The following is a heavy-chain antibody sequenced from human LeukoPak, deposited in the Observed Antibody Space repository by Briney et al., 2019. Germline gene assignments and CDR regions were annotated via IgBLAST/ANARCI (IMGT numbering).Heavy chain of an antibody. CDR2: VYTTGST. CDR1: GGPISSYY. CDR3: ARNSGAAADL. D-gene: IGHD6-13*01. V-gene: IGHV4-4*07. J-gene: IGHJ2*01. Sequence: SETLSLTCIVSGGPISSYYWSWIRQPAGKGLEWIGRVYTTGSTTYNPSLKSRVTMSVDTSKSQFSLKLSSVTAADTAVYYCARNSGAAADLWGRGTLVTVSS.